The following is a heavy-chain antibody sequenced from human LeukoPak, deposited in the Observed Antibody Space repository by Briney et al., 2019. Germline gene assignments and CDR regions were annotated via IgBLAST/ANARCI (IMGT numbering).Heavy chain of an antibody. CDR3: AKDRIGLTD. CDR1: GGSISSSSYY. Sequence: PSETLSLTCTVSGGSISSSSYYWGWIRQPPGKGLEWVSAISGSGGSTYYADSVKGRFTISRDNSKNTLYLQMNSLRAEDTAVYYCAKDRIGLTDWGQGTLVTVSS. J-gene: IGHJ4*02. D-gene: IGHD3-16*01. V-gene: IGHV3-23*01. CDR2: ISGSGGST.